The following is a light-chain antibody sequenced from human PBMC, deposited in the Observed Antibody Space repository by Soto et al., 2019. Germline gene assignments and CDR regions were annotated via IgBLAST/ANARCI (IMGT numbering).Light chain of an antibody. CDR3: QQYGSSGT. CDR2: GAS. J-gene: IGKJ1*01. Sequence: EIVMTQSPAILSVSPGERATLSCRASQSVSSNLAWFQQKPGQTPRLLIYGASNRATGIPDRLSGSGSGTDFTLTISRLEPEDFAVYYCQQYGSSGTFGQGTKVDI. V-gene: IGKV3-20*01. CDR1: QSVSSN.